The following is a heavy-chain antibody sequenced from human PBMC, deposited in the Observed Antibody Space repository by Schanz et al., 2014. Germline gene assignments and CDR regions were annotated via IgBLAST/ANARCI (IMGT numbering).Heavy chain of an antibody. J-gene: IGHJ3*01. CDR2: FDVEDGET. Sequence: QVQLLQSGSEVKKPGASVKVSCEISGYTVSALAMHWVRQAPGKGLEWLGGFDVEDGETIYAQKFQGRVTMTEDTSTETAYMELSGLRSGDTAVYYCARETTIITGGAFDVWGQGTRGTVSS. V-gene: IGHV1-24*01. CDR3: ARETTIITGGAFDV. CDR1: GYTVSALA. D-gene: IGHD3-9*01.